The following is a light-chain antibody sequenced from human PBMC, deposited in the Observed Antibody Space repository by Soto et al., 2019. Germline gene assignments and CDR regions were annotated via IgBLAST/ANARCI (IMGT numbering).Light chain of an antibody. CDR1: SSDIGAYIF. CDR2: EVS. V-gene: IGLV2-14*01. Sequence: QSVLTQPASVSGSPGQSITISCTGTSSDIGAYIFVSWYQQLPGKAPKVIIFEVSNRPSGVSTRFSGSKSANTASLTISGLQPDDEGDYYCSSHTTNNTWIFGGGTQLTVL. J-gene: IGLJ2*01. CDR3: SSHTTNNTWI.